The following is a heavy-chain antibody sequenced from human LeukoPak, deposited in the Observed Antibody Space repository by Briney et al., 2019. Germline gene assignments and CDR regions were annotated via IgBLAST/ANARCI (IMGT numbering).Heavy chain of an antibody. V-gene: IGHV3-53*01. Sequence: GGSLRLSCAASGFTVSASYMSWVRQAPGKGLEWVSIIFSGGSTYYADSVKGRFTISRDNSKKTLYLQMNSLTAEDTAMYYCAKTGGDYRKYYFDSWGQGILVTVSS. CDR2: IFSGGST. D-gene: IGHD4-17*01. J-gene: IGHJ4*02. CDR1: GFTVSASY. CDR3: AKTGGDYRKYYFDS.